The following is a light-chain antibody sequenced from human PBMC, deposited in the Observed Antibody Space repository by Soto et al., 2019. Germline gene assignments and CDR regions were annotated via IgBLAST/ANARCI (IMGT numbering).Light chain of an antibody. CDR2: EVT. CDR1: GSDVGGYNY. CDR3: SSYAGSTPYV. V-gene: IGLV2-8*01. Sequence: QSVLTQPPSASGSPGQSVTISCTGTGSDVGGYNYVSWYQQHPGKVPKLMIYEVTKRPSGVPDRFSGSKSGNTASLTVSGLQAEDEADYYCSSYAGSTPYVFGTGTKVTVL. J-gene: IGLJ1*01.